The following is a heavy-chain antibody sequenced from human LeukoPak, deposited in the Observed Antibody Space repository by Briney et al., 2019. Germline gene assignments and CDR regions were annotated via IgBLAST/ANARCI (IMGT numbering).Heavy chain of an antibody. D-gene: IGHD5-18*01. Sequence: GSLRLSCAASGFTFTNSALSWVRQAPGKGLQWVSDISGSGGSTYYADSVKGRFTISRDNSKNTLYLQMNSLTAEDTAVYYCAKRIQSAMATGYWGQGTLVTVSS. CDR3: AKRIQSAMATGY. CDR1: GFTFTNSA. CDR2: ISGSGGST. V-gene: IGHV3-23*01. J-gene: IGHJ4*02.